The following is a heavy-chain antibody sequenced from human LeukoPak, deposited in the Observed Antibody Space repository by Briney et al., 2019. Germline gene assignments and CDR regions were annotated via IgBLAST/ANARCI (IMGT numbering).Heavy chain of an antibody. J-gene: IGHJ4*02. V-gene: IGHV3-21*01. CDR1: GFTFSNYS. CDR2: ISSSSSYI. CDR3: ARERDILTGYFDY. Sequence: GGSLRLSCADSGFTFSNYSMNWVRQAPGKGLEWVSSISSSSSYIYYADSVKGRFTISRDNAKNSLYLQMNSLRAEDTAVYYCARERDILTGYFDYWGQGTLVTVSS. D-gene: IGHD3-9*01.